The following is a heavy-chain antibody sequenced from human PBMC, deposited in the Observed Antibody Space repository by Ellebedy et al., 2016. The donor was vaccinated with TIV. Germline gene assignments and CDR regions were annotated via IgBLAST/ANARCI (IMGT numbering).Heavy chain of an antibody. CDR2: INHSGST. Sequence: SETLSLTXAVYGGSFSGYYWSWIRQPPGKGLEWIGEINHSGSTNYNPSLKSRVTISVDTSKNQFSLKLSSVTAADTAVYYCARVARIRQLVRSYYYMDVWGKGTTVTVSS. CDR1: GGSFSGYY. CDR3: ARVARIRQLVRSYYYMDV. J-gene: IGHJ6*03. V-gene: IGHV4-34*01. D-gene: IGHD6-6*01.